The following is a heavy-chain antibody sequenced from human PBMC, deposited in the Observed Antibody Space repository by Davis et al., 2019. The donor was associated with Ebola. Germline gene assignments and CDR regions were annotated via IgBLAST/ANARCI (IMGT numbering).Heavy chain of an antibody. J-gene: IGHJ4*02. CDR1: GLNFSHYA. D-gene: IGHD1-26*01. V-gene: IGHV3-9*01. CDR2: ISWNSGSI. Sequence: SLKISCAASGLNFSHYAMHWVRQAPGKGLEWVSGISWNSGSIGYADSVKGRFTISRDNAKNSLYLQMNSLRAEDTAVYYCAVVGATVYWGQGTLVTVSS. CDR3: AVVGATVY.